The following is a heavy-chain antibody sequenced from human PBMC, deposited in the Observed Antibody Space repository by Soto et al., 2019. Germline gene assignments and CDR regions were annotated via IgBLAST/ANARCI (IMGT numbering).Heavy chain of an antibody. V-gene: IGHV3-30*18. Sequence: PGGSLRLSCAASGFTFNNYGMHWVRQAPGKGLEWMVVISFDGRNTYYADSVKGRFTISRDNSKDTLYLQMTSLRAEDTAVYYFGKKSGGGGYYNAGSGGHFDYWGKGTLVTVPS. J-gene: IGHJ4*02. D-gene: IGHD3-10*01. CDR2: ISFDGRNT. CDR1: GFTFNNYG. CDR3: GKKSGGGGYYNAGSGGHFDY.